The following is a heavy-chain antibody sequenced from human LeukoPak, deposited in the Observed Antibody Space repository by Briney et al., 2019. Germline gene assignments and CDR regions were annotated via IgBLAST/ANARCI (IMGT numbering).Heavy chain of an antibody. CDR2: ISSSSYI. CDR1: GFTFSSYS. J-gene: IGHJ4*02. V-gene: IGHV3-21*01. D-gene: IGHD5-18*01. CDR3: ATGDTAMVSFDY. Sequence: GGSLRLSCAASGFTFSSYSMNWVRQAPGKGLEWVSSISSSSYIYYADSVKGRFTISRDNAKNSLYLQMNSLRAEDTAVYYCATGDTAMVSFDYWGQGTLVTVSS.